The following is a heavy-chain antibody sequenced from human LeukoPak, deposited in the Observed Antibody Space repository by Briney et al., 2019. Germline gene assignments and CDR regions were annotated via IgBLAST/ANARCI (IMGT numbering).Heavy chain of an antibody. Sequence: TSETLSLTCTVSGGSISSYYWTWIRQPPGKGLEWIGYIYYSGSTNYNPSLESRITISVDTSKNQFSLKLNSVTAADTAVYYCAREGRGHNAFDIWGQGTTVTVSS. D-gene: IGHD1-26*01. CDR2: IYYSGST. J-gene: IGHJ3*02. V-gene: IGHV4-59*01. CDR3: AREGRGHNAFDI. CDR1: GGSISSYY.